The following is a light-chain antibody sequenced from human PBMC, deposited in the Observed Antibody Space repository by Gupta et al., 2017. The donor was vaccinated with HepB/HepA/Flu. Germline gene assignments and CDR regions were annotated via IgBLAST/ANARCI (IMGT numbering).Light chain of an antibody. CDR2: YKSESDR. CDR1: SGINVGTYR. CDR3: MIWHSSAVV. V-gene: IGLV5-45*02. J-gene: IGLJ2*01. Sequence: QAVLTQPSSLSASPGASASLTCTLRSGINVGTYRIYWYQQKPGSPPQYLLRYKSESDRQQGSGVPSRFSGSKDGSANAGILFISGLQADDEADYYCMIWHSSAVVFGGGTKLTVL.